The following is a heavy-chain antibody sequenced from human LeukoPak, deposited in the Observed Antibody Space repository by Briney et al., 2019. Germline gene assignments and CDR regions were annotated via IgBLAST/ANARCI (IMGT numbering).Heavy chain of an antibody. V-gene: IGHV4-4*08. Sequence: SETLSLTCTVSGGSVSDYYWSWIRQSPGKGLEWIGRIYTSGNTNYNPSLKSRVTISVDTSKNQFSLKLSSVTAADTAVYYCAREGLNMVRGVIPKEAWGWFDPWGQGTLVTVSS. J-gene: IGHJ5*02. CDR3: AREGLNMVRGVIPKEAWGWFDP. CDR1: GGSVSDYY. D-gene: IGHD3-10*01. CDR2: IYTSGNT.